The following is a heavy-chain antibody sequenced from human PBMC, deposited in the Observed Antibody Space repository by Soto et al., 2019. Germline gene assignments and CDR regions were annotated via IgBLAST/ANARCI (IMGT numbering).Heavy chain of an antibody. V-gene: IGHV3-11*01. CDR3: ARDLGYYDSSGYFDY. CDR1: GFTFSDYS. J-gene: IGHJ4*02. Sequence: QVQLVESGGGLVKPGGSLRLSCAASGFTFSDYSMSWIRQAPGKGLEWVSYISSSDSIIYYTDSVKGRFTISRDNAKTSLYLQMNSLRAEDTAVYYCARDLGYYDSSGYFDYWGQGTLVTVSS. D-gene: IGHD3-22*01. CDR2: ISSSDSII.